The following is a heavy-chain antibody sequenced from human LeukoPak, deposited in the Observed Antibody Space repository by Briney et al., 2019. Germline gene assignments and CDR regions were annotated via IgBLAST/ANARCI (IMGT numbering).Heavy chain of an antibody. D-gene: IGHD2-2*01. CDR2: IYYSGST. Sequence: SQTLSLTCTVSGGSISSGGYYWSWIRQPPGKGLECIGYIYYSGSTNYNPSLKSRVTISVDTSKNQFSLRLTSVTAADTAVYYCARAGYCSSTSCYAGRSDYWGQGTLVTVSS. CDR1: GGSISSGGYY. V-gene: IGHV4-61*08. CDR3: ARAGYCSSTSCYAGRSDY. J-gene: IGHJ4*02.